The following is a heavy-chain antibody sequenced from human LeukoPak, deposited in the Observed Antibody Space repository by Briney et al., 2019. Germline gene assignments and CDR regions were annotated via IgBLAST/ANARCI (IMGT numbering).Heavy chain of an antibody. CDR2: ISSNSNNI. CDR1: GFKFSGYS. V-gene: IGHV3-21*04. J-gene: IGHJ4*02. CDR3: AKDNAVYDSSGPDY. D-gene: IGHD3-22*01. Sequence: GGSLRLSCAASGFKFSGYSMNWVRQAPGKGLEWVSSISSNSNNINSADSVKGRFTTSRDNAKNSLYLQMNSLRAEDTALYYCAKDNAVYDSSGPDYWGQGTLVTVSS.